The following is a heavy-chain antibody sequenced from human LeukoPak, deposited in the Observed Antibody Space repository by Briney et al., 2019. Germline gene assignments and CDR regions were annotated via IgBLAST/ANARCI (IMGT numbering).Heavy chain of an antibody. CDR1: GGSISSYY. CDR3: ARAHRSGWEGSWFDP. CDR2: IYYSGST. J-gene: IGHJ5*02. V-gene: IGHV4-59*01. Sequence: PETLSLTCTVSGGSISSYYWSWIRQPPGKGLEWIGYIYYSGSTNYNPSLKSRVTISVDTSKNQFSLKLSSVTAADTAVYYCARAHRSGWEGSWFDPWGQGTLVTVSS. D-gene: IGHD6-19*01.